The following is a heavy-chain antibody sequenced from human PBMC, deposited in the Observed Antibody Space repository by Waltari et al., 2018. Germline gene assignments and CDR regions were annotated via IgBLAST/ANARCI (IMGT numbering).Heavy chain of an antibody. CDR1: GFSFTTYG. J-gene: IGHJ6*02. V-gene: IGHV3-33*01. CDR2: IWYDGSKK. Sequence: QEKLVESGGGVLQSGRSLKLSCEESGFSFTTYGLHWVRQAPGKGLEWGAIIWYDGSKKYYADSVKGRFDISRDNSRNTLYLQMDSLRAEDTAVYFCARDQYGESFYYAMNVWGQGTAVTVSS. CDR3: ARDQYGESFYYAMNV. D-gene: IGHD1-26*01.